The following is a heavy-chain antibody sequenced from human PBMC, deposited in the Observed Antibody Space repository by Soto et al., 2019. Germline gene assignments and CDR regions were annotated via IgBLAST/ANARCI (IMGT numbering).Heavy chain of an antibody. V-gene: IGHV1-2*02. J-gene: IGHJ5*02. CDR2: INPNRGGT. Sequence: ASVKVSCKASGYTFTGYYMNWVRQAPGQGLEWMGWINPNRGGTNYAQKFQVRVTMTRDTSLSTAYMELSRLRSDDTAVYYCARMISITMVRGVIISVSRFDPWGQGTLVTVSS. D-gene: IGHD3-10*01. CDR1: GYTFTGYY. CDR3: ARMISITMVRGVIISVSRFDP.